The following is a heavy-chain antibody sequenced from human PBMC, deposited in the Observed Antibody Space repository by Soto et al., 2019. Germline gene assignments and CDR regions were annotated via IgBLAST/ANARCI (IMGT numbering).Heavy chain of an antibody. D-gene: IGHD2-21*02. CDR1: GGSITDYS. CDR2: IFSSGST. CDR3: ARDQGVVVTADNWFDP. Sequence: SETLSPTCTVSGGSITDYSWVWIRQPAGKGLEWIGRIFSSGSTNYNPSLKGRITMSLDTSKNQFSLKLNSATATDTAVYFCARDQGVVVTADNWFDPWGQGILVTVSS. J-gene: IGHJ5*02. V-gene: IGHV4-4*07.